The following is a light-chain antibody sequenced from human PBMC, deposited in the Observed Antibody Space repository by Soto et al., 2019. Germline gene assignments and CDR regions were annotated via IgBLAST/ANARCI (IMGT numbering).Light chain of an antibody. V-gene: IGKV3-15*01. J-gene: IGKJ5*01. CDR2: GAS. CDR1: QSVSSN. CDR3: QQYSNWPIA. Sequence: EIVMTQSPATLSVSPGERATPSCRASQSVSSNLAWYQQKPGQAPRLLIYGASTRATGIPGRFSDSGSGTDFTLTISSLQSEEFAVYYCQQYSNWPIAFGQGTRLEIK.